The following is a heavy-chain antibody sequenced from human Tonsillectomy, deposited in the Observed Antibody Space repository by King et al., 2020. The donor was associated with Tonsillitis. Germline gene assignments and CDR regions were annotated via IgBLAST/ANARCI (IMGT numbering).Heavy chain of an antibody. D-gene: IGHD1-26*01. CDR2: ISADSGAI. CDR3: ARWGLVDS. J-gene: IGHJ4*02. CDR1: GFTFSSYS. V-gene: IGHV3-48*01. Sequence: VQLVESGGGLVQPEGSLRLSCAASGFTFSSYSMNWVRQAPGKGLEWVSYISADSGAIYYADSVKGRFTISRDNAKNSLYLQMSSRRAEDTAVYYCARWGLVDSWGQGTLVTVSS.